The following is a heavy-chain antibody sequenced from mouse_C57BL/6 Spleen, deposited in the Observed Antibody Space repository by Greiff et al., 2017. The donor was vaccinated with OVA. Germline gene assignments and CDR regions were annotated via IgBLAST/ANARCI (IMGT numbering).Heavy chain of an antibody. J-gene: IGHJ4*01. CDR1: GYTFTDYN. CDR2: INPNNGGT. D-gene: IGHD1-1*01. CDR3: ARKKGFTTVVADAMDY. V-gene: IGHV1-18*01. Sequence: LKQSGPELVKPGASVKIPCKASGYTFTDYNMDWVKQSHGKSLEWIGDINPNNGGTIYNQKFKGKATVTVDKSSSTAYMELRSLTSEDTAVYYCARKKGFTTVVADAMDYWGQGTSVTVSS.